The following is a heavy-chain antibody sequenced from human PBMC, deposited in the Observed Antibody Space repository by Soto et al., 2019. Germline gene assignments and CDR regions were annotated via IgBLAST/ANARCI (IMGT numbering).Heavy chain of an antibody. CDR2: INAYNGNT. Sequence: QVQVVQAGAEVKKPGASVKVSCKASGYTFTSYGISWVRQAPGQGLEWMGWINAYNGNTKYAQKLLGRVTMTTDTSTSTAYMELWSLRSDDTAVYYCARDLGGGISAPWGQGTLVTVSS. CDR1: GYTFTSYG. V-gene: IGHV1-18*01. D-gene: IGHD6-13*01. CDR3: ARDLGGGISAP. J-gene: IGHJ5*02.